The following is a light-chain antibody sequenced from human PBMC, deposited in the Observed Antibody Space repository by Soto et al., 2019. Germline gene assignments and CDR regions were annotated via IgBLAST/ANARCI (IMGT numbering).Light chain of an antibody. V-gene: IGKV3-20*01. Sequence: EIVLTQSQGTLSLSPGERATLSCRASQSVSSNYLAWFQQKPGQAPRLLIYDASSRATGIPDRFSGSGSGADFTLTISRLEPEDFGVYYCQQYGSSPTWTFGQGTKVEIK. CDR2: DAS. CDR1: QSVSSNY. J-gene: IGKJ1*01. CDR3: QQYGSSPTWT.